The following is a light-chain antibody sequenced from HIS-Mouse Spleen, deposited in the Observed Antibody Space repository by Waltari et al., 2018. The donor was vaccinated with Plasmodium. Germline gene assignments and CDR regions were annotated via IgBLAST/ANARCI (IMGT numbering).Light chain of an antibody. Sequence: YELPHPPPVSVSPGQTARITCPGVPFPNKYAYCYQQKSGQAPVLVIYEDSKRPSGIPERFSGSSSGTMATLTISGAQVEDEADYYCYSTDSSGNHRVFGGGTKLTVL. CDR3: YSTDSSGNHRV. CDR2: EDS. CDR1: PFPNKY. V-gene: IGLV3-10*01. J-gene: IGLJ3*02.